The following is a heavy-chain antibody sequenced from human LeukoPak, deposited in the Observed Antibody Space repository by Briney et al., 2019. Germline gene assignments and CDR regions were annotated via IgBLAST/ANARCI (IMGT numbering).Heavy chain of an antibody. J-gene: IGHJ4*02. CDR2: ISGSGGST. D-gene: IGHD2-15*01. CDR3: AKDLRSHGYCSGGSCYSDY. V-gene: IGHV3-23*01. CDR1: GVTFSSYA. Sequence: PGGSLRLSCAAAGVTFSSYAMSWVRQAPGKGLEWVSAISGSGGSTYYADSVKGRFTISRDNSKNTLYLQMNSLRAEDTAVYDCAKDLRSHGYCSGGSCYSDYWGQGTLVTVSS.